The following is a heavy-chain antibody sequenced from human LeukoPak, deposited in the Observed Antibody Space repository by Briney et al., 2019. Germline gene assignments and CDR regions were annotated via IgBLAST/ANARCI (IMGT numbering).Heavy chain of an antibody. Sequence: ASVKVSCKASGGTFSSYAISWVRQAPGQGLEWMGRIVPILGIANYAQKFQGRVTITADKSTSTAYMELSSLRSEDTAVYYCARVGVFGITTLGPFDYWGQGTLVTVSS. V-gene: IGHV1-69*04. CDR1: GGTFSSYA. J-gene: IGHJ4*02. CDR3: ARVGVFGITTLGPFDY. D-gene: IGHD3-22*01. CDR2: IVPILGIA.